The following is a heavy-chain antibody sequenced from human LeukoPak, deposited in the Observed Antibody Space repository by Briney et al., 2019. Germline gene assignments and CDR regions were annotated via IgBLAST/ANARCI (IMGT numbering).Heavy chain of an antibody. V-gene: IGHV4-39*01. CDR1: GGSISSSSYY. CDR2: IYYSGST. CDR3: ARHKGGFDY. D-gene: IGHD3-16*01. Sequence: SGTLSLTCTVSGGSISSSSYYWGWIRQPPGKGLEWIGSIYYSGSTYYNPSLKSRVTISVDTSKNQFSLKLSSVTAADTAVYYCARHKGGFDYWGQGTLVTVSS. J-gene: IGHJ4*02.